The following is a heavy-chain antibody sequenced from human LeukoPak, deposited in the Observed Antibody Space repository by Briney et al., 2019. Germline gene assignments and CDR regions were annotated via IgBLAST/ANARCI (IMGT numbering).Heavy chain of an antibody. CDR1: GFTFSSYA. CDR2: ISGSGGST. V-gene: IGHV3-23*01. Sequence: GGSLRLSCAASGFTFSSYAMSWVRQAPGKGLEWVSAISGSGGSTYYADSVKGRFTISRDNSKNTLYLQMNSLRAEDTAAYYCASNGAHYDFWSGPYFDYWGQGTLVTVSS. CDR3: ASNGAHYDFWSGPYFDY. J-gene: IGHJ4*02. D-gene: IGHD3-3*01.